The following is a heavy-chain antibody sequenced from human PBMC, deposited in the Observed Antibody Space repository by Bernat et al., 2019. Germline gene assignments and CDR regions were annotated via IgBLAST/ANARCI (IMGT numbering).Heavy chain of an antibody. CDR1: GGSIRRYY. Sequence: QVQLQESGPGLVKPSETLSLTCPGSGGSIRRYYCSWVRQPPGKGLEWIGNIYSSVTTNYNPPLESRVTISLDTSKNQLSLKLTSVTAADTAVYYCVCTLRWRAFDYWGQGTLVTVSS. J-gene: IGHJ4*02. CDR3: VCTLRWRAFDY. D-gene: IGHD2-21*01. V-gene: IGHV4-59*01. CDR2: IYSSVTT.